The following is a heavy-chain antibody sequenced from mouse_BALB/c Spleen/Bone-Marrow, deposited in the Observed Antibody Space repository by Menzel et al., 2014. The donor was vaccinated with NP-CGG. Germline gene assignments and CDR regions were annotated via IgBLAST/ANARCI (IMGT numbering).Heavy chain of an antibody. D-gene: IGHD2-1*01. J-gene: IGHJ1*01. CDR3: AGNDWYFDV. V-gene: IGHV3-1*02. CDR1: GYSITRGYS. Sequence: VHVVESGPHLVKPCPALSLTSTATGYSITRGYSWHWIRQFPGHKLEWMGYIHYSGSTSYNPSLKSRISITRDTCKYQFILQLNSVTTEDTATYYCAGNDWYFDVWGAGPTVTVSS. CDR2: IHYSGST.